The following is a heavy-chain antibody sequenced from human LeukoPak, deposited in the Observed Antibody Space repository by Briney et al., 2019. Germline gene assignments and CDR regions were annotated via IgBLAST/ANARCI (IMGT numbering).Heavy chain of an antibody. Sequence: PGGSLRLSCAASGFTFSSYWMSWVRQAPGKGLEWVANIKQDGSEKYYVDSVKGRFTISRDNAKNSLYLQMNSLRAEDTAVYYCARDTEKVGATPFDYWGQGTQVTVSS. CDR3: ARDTEKVGATPFDY. J-gene: IGHJ4*02. V-gene: IGHV3-7*01. CDR1: GFTFSSYW. CDR2: IKQDGSEK. D-gene: IGHD1-26*01.